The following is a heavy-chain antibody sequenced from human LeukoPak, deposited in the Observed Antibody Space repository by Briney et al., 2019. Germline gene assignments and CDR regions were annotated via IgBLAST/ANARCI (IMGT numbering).Heavy chain of an antibody. V-gene: IGHV3-11*06. J-gene: IGHJ4*02. D-gene: IGHD2-2*01. CDR3: ARVQGYCSSTSCSLWDY. CDR2: ISSSSSYT. Sequence: PGGSLRLSCAASGFTFSDYYMSWIRQAPGKGLEWVSYISSSSSYTNYADSVKGRFTISRDNAENSLYLQMNSLRAEDTAVYYCARVQGYCSSTSCSLWDYWGQGTLVTVSS. CDR1: GFTFSDYY.